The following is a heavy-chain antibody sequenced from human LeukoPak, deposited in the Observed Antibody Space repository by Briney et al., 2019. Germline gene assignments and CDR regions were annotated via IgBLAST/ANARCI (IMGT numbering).Heavy chain of an antibody. V-gene: IGHV3-23*01. J-gene: IGHJ4*02. CDR2: ISGSGGST. Sequence: SGGSLRLSCAASGFTFSSYAMSWVRQAPGEGLEWVSAISGSGGSTYYADSVKGRFTISRDNSKNTLYLQMNSLRAEDTAVYYCANVVSGLRYHSSAYDYWGQGTLVTVSS. CDR3: ANVVSGLRYHSSAYDY. CDR1: GFTFSSYA. D-gene: IGHD3-22*01.